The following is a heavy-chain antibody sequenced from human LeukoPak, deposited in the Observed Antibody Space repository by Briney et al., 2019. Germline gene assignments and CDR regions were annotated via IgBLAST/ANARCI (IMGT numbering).Heavy chain of an antibody. CDR3: AKAQQLVYYFDY. CDR1: GFTFSSYA. D-gene: IGHD6-13*01. J-gene: IGHJ4*02. V-gene: IGHV3-23*01. Sequence: GGSLRLSCAASGFTFSSYAMSWVRQAPGKGLEWVSAISGSGGSTYYADSVKSRFTISRDNSKNTLYLQMNSLRAEDTAVYYCAKAQQLVYYFDYWGQGTLVTVSS. CDR2: ISGSGGST.